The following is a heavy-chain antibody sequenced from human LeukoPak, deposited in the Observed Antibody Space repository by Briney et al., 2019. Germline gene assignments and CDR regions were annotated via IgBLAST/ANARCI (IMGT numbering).Heavy chain of an antibody. J-gene: IGHJ3*02. V-gene: IGHV3-30-3*01. Sequence: GGSLRLSCAASGFTFSSYAMHWVRQAPGKGLEWVAVISYDGSNKYYADSVKGRFTISRDNSKNTLYLQMNSLRAEDTAVYYCARDLGGLNRYLAAFDIWGQGTMVTVSS. D-gene: IGHD1-14*01. CDR3: ARDLGGLNRYLAAFDI. CDR1: GFTFSSYA. CDR2: ISYDGSNK.